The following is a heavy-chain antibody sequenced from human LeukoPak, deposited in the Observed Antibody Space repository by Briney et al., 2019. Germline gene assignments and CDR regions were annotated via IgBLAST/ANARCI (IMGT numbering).Heavy chain of an antibody. Sequence: GGSLRLSCAASGFIFSSYEMNWVRQAPGKGLEWLSYISSNGYTIYYADSVKGRFTISRHNAKNSLYLQINNLRAEDTAVYYCARLYDDYTNGHFDSWGQGTLVTVSS. CDR1: GFIFSSYE. CDR3: ARLYDDYTNGHFDS. V-gene: IGHV3-48*03. D-gene: IGHD4-11*01. CDR2: ISSNGYTI. J-gene: IGHJ4*02.